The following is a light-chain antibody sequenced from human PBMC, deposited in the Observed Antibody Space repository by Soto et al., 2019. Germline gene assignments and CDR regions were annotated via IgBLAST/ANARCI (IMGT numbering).Light chain of an antibody. CDR1: SSDVGGYNY. CDR3: NSYTGSGIV. CDR2: EVS. J-gene: IGLJ1*01. Sequence: QSALTQPASVSGSPGQSITISCTGTSSDVGGYNYVSWYQHHPGKAPKLMIYEVSNRPSGFSYRFSGSKSGNTASLTISGLQAEDEADYYCNSYTGSGIVFGTGTKVTVL. V-gene: IGLV2-14*01.